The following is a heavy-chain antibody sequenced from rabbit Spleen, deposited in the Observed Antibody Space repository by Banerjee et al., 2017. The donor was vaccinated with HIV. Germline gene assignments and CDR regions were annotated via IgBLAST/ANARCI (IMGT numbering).Heavy chain of an antibody. D-gene: IGHD6-1*01. CDR1: GFDLRRDY. CDR3: ARAGYAGYGYANFRAYYGMDL. V-gene: IGHV1S47*01. CDR2: IDVVECNP. Sequence: QEQVEETGGGLVQPGGSLTLSCKTSGFDLRRDYLTWFRQAPGRGLEWIGSIDVVECNPAYASWVNVRFSISSYNAQNTVDLQMSGLTAAYSASYFCARAGYAGYGYANFRAYYGMDLWGQGTLVTVS. J-gene: IGHJ6*01.